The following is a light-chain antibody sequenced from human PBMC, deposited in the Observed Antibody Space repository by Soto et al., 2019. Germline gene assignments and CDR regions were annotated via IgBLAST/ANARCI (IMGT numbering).Light chain of an antibody. CDR3: QQYNNWPYT. Sequence: ETVMTQSPATLSVSPGERATLSCRASQSVSSNLAWYQQQPGQAPRLLIYGASSRATGIPARFSGSGSGTEFTLTISSLQSEDLAVYCCQQYNNWPYTFGQGTKLEIK. V-gene: IGKV3-15*01. CDR2: GAS. J-gene: IGKJ2*01. CDR1: QSVSSN.